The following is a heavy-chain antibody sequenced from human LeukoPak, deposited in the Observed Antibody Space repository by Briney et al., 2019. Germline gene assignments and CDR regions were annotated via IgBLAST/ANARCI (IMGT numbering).Heavy chain of an antibody. CDR3: ARTPPYDFWSGAIFDY. D-gene: IGHD3-3*01. CDR1: GFTFSSYD. Sequence: QPGGSLRLSCAASGFTFSSYDMNWVRQAPGKGLEWLSYISNSGDTIYYADSLKGRVTISRDNAKNSLHLQMNSLRAEDTAIYYCARTPPYDFWSGAIFDYWGQGTQVTVSS. J-gene: IGHJ4*02. V-gene: IGHV3-48*03. CDR2: ISNSGDTI.